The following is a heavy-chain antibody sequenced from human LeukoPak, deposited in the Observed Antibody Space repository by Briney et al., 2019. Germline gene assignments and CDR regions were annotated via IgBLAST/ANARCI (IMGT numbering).Heavy chain of an antibody. J-gene: IGHJ5*02. CDR3: ARDRAVVVPAAVYIHNWFDP. Sequence: ASVKVSCKASEYTFTGYYIHWVRQAPGQGLEWMGWINPRSGGTNYAQKFQGRVTMTRDTSISTAYMELSSLRSDDTAVYYCARDRAVVVPAAVYIHNWFDPWGQGTLVTVSS. V-gene: IGHV1-2*02. CDR1: EYTFTGYY. D-gene: IGHD2-2*01. CDR2: INPRSGGT.